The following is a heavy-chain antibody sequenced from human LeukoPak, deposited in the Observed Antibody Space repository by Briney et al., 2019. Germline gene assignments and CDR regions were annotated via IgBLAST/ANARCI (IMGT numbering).Heavy chain of an antibody. D-gene: IGHD1-26*01. V-gene: IGHV1-8*01. CDR3: ARVERGSWFDP. CDR1: GYTFASSD. J-gene: IGHJ5*02. CDR2: MNPNSGNT. Sequence: GASVEVSCKASGYTFASSDINWVRQATGQGLEWMGWMNPNSGNTGYAQKFQGRVTMTRNTSISTAYMELSSLRSEDTAVYYCARVERGSWFDPWGQGTLVTVSS.